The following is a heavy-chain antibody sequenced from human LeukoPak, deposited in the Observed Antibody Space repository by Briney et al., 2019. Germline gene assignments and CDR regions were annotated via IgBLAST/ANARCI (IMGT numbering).Heavy chain of an antibody. CDR2: IIPIFGTA. J-gene: IGHJ5*02. CDR1: GGTFSSYA. D-gene: IGHD2-2*01. Sequence: SVKVSCKASGGTFSSYAISWVRQAPGQGLEWMGGIIPIFGTANYAQKFQGRVTITADESTSTAYMELSSLRSEDTAVYYCARGYCSSTSCYESNWFDPWGQGTLVTVS. CDR3: ARGYCSSTSCYESNWFDP. V-gene: IGHV1-69*13.